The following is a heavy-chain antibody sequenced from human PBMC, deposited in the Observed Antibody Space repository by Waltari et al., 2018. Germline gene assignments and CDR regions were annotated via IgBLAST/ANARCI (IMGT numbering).Heavy chain of an antibody. CDR3: AREDMKGVKYFDY. J-gene: IGHJ4*02. Sequence: QVQVVQSGAEVKKPGASVKVSCKASGYTFTSYYIHWVRQAPGQGLEWMGFINPSDDSTGYAQKIQGRVTMTRDTSTSTVYMELSRLTSEDTAVYYCAREDMKGVKYFDYWGQGTLVTVSS. CDR1: GYTFTSYY. D-gene: IGHD2-15*01. CDR2: INPSDDST. V-gene: IGHV1-46*01.